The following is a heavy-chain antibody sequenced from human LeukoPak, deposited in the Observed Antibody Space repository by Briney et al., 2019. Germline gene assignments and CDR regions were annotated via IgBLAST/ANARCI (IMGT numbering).Heavy chain of an antibody. J-gene: IGHJ3*02. CDR3: AREILTGYAFDI. D-gene: IGHD7-27*01. CDR1: GFTFSSYA. V-gene: IGHV3-64*04. Sequence: GGSLRLSCSASGFTFSSYAMHWVRHPQGKGLEYVSAISSNGGSTYYADSVKGRFTISRDNSKNTLYLQMNSLRADDTALYYCAREILTGYAFDIWGQGTMVTVSS. CDR2: ISSNGGST.